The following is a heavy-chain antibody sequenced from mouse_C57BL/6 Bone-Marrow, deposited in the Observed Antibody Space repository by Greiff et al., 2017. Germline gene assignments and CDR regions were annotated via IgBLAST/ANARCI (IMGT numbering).Heavy chain of an antibody. CDR3: ASDSSGYYWFAY. CDR1: GYTFTSYW. CDR2: IDPSDSYT. J-gene: IGHJ3*01. Sequence: QVQLHQPGAELVMPGASVKLSCKASGYTFTSYWMHWVKQRPGQGLEWIGEIDPSDSYTNYNQKFKGKSTLTVDKSSSTAYMQLSSLTSEDSAVYYCASDSSGYYWFAYWGQGTLVTVSA. D-gene: IGHD3-2*02. V-gene: IGHV1-69*01.